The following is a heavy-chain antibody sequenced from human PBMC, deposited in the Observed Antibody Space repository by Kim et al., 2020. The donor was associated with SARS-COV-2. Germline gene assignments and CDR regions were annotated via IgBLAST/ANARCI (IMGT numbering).Heavy chain of an antibody. CDR3: ARGFQFDMIEGFGGSY. V-gene: IGHV3-21*01. CDR1: GFTFSSYS. D-gene: IGHD3-22*01. Sequence: GGSLRLSCAASGFTFSSYSMNWVRQAPGKGLEWVSSISSSSSYIYYADSVKGRFTISRDNAKNSLYLQMNSLRAEDTAVYYCARGFQFDMIEGFGGSYWGQGTLVTVSS. J-gene: IGHJ4*02. CDR2: ISSSSSYI.